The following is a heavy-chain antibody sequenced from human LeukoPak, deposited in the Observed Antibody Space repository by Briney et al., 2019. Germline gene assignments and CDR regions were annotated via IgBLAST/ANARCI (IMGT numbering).Heavy chain of an antibody. CDR1: GGSFGGYY. Sequence: PSETLSLTCAVYGGSFGGYYWSWIRQPPGKGLEWIGEINHSGSTNYNPSLKSRVTISVDTSKNQFSLKLSSVTAADTAVYYCARGKTIFGVVIGYYYGMDVWGQGTTVTVSS. J-gene: IGHJ6*02. V-gene: IGHV4-34*01. CDR3: ARGKTIFGVVIGYYYGMDV. D-gene: IGHD3-3*01. CDR2: INHSGST.